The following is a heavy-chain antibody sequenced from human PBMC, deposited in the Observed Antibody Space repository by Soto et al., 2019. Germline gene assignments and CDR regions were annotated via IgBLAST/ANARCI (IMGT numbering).Heavy chain of an antibody. D-gene: IGHD6-19*01. CDR1: GHTFTSYW. CDR2: IDPSDSYT. CDR3: ARSPLAVAGNYYYYGMDV. Sequence: PGESLKISCTASGHTFTSYWISWVRQMPGKGLEWMGRIDPSDSYTNYSPSFQGHVTISADKSISTAYLQWSSLKASDTAMYYCARSPLAVAGNYYYYGMDVWGQGTTVTVSS. J-gene: IGHJ6*02. V-gene: IGHV5-10-1*01.